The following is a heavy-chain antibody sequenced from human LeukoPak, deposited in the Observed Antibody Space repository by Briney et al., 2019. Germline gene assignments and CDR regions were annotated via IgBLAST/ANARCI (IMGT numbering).Heavy chain of an antibody. CDR2: IKQDGSEK. J-gene: IGHJ4*02. D-gene: IGHD7-27*01. Sequence: PGGSLRLSCAASGFTFTTYGMIWVRQAPRKGLEWVANIKQDGSEKYYADSVKGRFTISRDDSKNTLYLQMNSLRTEDTAVFYCARDQGNSGVNDYWGQGTLVTVSS. V-gene: IGHV3-7*01. CDR3: ARDQGNSGVNDY. CDR1: GFTFTTYG.